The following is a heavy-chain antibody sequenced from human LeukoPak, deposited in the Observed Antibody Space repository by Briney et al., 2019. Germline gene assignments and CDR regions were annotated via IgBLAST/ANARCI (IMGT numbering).Heavy chain of an antibody. D-gene: IGHD7-27*01. J-gene: IGHJ4*02. Sequence: GGSLRLSCTASEITLSNYDMSWVRQAPGKGLEWVSGISGSGDFTYYAASVRGRFTISRDNSKNTLYLEMNSLRAEDTAVYYCAKDRPGAFDYWGQGTLVTVSS. CDR2: ISGSGDFT. CDR1: EITLSNYD. CDR3: AKDRPGAFDY. V-gene: IGHV3-23*01.